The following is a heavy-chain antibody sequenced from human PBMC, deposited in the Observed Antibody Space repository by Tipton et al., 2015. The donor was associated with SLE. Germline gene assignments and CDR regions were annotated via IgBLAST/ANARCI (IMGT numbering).Heavy chain of an antibody. J-gene: IGHJ3*01. D-gene: IGHD4-23*01. V-gene: IGHV4-31*03. CDR3: ARAGGNSLALHV. CDR2: ISYSGTT. CDR1: GASITSGYYY. Sequence: TLSLTCNVSGASITSGYYYWTWIRQHPGKGLDRIGYISYSGTTYYNPSLKSRVTISGDTSKNQLSLNLSSMTAADTAVYFCARAGGNSLALHVWGQGTMVTVSS.